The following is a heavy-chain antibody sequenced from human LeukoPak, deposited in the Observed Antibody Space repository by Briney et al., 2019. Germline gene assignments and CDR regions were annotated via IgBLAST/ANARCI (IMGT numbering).Heavy chain of an antibody. CDR1: GGTFSSYA. V-gene: IGHV1-69*13. CDR3: ARDNSGSGSTFDY. CDR2: IIPIFGTA. J-gene: IGHJ4*02. D-gene: IGHD3-10*01. Sequence: GASVKVSCKASGGTFSSYAISWVRQAPGQGLEWMGGIIPIFGTANYAQKFQGRVTITADESTSTAYMELSRLRSDDTAVYYCARDNSGSGSTFDYWGQGTLVTVSS.